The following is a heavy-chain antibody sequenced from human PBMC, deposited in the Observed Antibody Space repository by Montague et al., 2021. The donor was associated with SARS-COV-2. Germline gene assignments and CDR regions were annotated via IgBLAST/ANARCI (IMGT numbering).Heavy chain of an antibody. V-gene: IGHV3-23*01. J-gene: IGHJ6*02. CDR1: GFTFSTYA. D-gene: IGHD3-3*01. Sequence: SLRLSCAASGFTFSTYAMSWVRQAPGKGLEWVSSATGSVGATYXXXSXXXRFTISRDNSKNTVFLHLNSLRAEDTAIYYCARHVGMERVTYGMDVWGQGTTVTVSS. CDR3: ARHVGMERVTYGMDV. CDR2: ATGSVGAT.